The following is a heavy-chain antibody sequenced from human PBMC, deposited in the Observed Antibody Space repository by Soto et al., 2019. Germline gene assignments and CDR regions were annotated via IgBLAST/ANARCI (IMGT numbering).Heavy chain of an antibody. CDR2: IYPGDSDT. J-gene: IGHJ4*02. Sequence: LAESLKISCKGSGYSFTIYWIGWVRQMPGKGLEWMGIIYPGDSDTRYSPSFQGQVTISADKSISTAYLQWSSLKASDTAMYYCARHRKVAGTDYWGQGTLVTVSS. D-gene: IGHD6-19*01. CDR1: GYSFTIYW. V-gene: IGHV5-51*01. CDR3: ARHRKVAGTDY.